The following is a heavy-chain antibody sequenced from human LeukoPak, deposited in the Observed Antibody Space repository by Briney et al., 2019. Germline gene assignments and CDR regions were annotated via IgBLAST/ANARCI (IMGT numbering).Heavy chain of an antibody. J-gene: IGHJ4*02. CDR2: ISAYNGNT. V-gene: IGHV1-18*01. Sequence: VASVKVSCKASGYTFTSYGISWVRQAPGQGLEWMGWISAYNGNTNYAQKLQGRVTMTTDTSTGTAYMELRSLRSDDTAVYYCARDNEAYYYGSGSPPPDYWGQGTLVTVSS. CDR1: GYTFTSYG. CDR3: ARDNEAYYYGSGSPPPDY. D-gene: IGHD3-10*01.